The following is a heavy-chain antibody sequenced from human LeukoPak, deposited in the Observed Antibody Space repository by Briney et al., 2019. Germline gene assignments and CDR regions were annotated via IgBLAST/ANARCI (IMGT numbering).Heavy chain of an antibody. J-gene: IGHJ6*04. CDR3: AKDRCSGGSCLWMDV. CDR1: GFTFSNYA. V-gene: IGHV3-30*02. D-gene: IGHD2-15*01. CDR2: IRYDESNK. Sequence: PGGSLRLSCAASGFTFSNYAMHWVRQAPGKGLEWVAFIRYDESNKDYADSVKGRFTISRDNSKNTLYLQMNSLRVEDTAVYYCAKDRCSGGSCLWMDVWGKGTTVTVSS.